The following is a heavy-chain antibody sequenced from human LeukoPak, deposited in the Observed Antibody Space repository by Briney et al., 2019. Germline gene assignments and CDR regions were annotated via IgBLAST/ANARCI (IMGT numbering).Heavy chain of an antibody. CDR1: GGSISSSSYY. CDR2: IYYSGST. CDR3: ASTIWFGELFYFDP. D-gene: IGHD3-10*01. Sequence: PSETLSLTCTVSGGSISSSSYYWGWIRQPPGKGLEWIGSIYYSGSTYYNPSLKSRVTISVDTSKNQFSLKLSSVTAADTAVYYCASTIWFGELFYFDPWGQGTLVTVS. J-gene: IGHJ5*02. V-gene: IGHV4-39*01.